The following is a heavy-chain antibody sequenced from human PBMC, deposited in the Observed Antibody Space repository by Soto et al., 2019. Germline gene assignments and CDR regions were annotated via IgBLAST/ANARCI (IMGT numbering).Heavy chain of an antibody. D-gene: IGHD3-10*01. J-gene: IGHJ4*02. CDR1: GGSISSSSYY. Sequence: PSETLSLTCTVSGGSISSSSYYWGWIRQPPGKGLEWIGSIYYSGSTYYNPSLKSRVTISVDTSKNQFSLKLSSVTAADTAVYYCARQNVLLWFGEFRTQEHYYFDYWGQGTLVTVSS. CDR3: ARQNVLLWFGEFRTQEHYYFDY. CDR2: IYYSGST. V-gene: IGHV4-39*01.